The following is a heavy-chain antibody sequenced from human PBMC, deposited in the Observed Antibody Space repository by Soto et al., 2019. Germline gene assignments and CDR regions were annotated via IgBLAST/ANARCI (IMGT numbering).Heavy chain of an antibody. J-gene: IGHJ4*02. Sequence: SLRLSCAPSGFTFSTYGMHWVRQAPGKGLEWVAVIWYDGSNQYYADSVKGRFTISRDNSKNVLYLQMNSLRAEDTAVYYCARDLGAFNYGSAYFGYWGQGTPVTVSS. CDR3: ARDLGAFNYGSAYFGY. D-gene: IGHD3-10*01. V-gene: IGHV3-33*01. CDR1: GFTFSTYG. CDR2: IWYDGSNQ.